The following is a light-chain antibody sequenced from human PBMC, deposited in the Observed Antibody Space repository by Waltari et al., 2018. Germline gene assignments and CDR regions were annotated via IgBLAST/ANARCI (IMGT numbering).Light chain of an antibody. V-gene: IGLV2-14*01. J-gene: IGLJ2*01. CDR2: DVR. CDR3: SSQSSNDVVL. CDR1: SNDVGGYNS. Sequence: QSALTQPASVSGSPGQSVTIFCAGTSNDVGGYNSVSWYQEHPGQAPRVIIYDVRDRPSGVSDRFSGSTSGNTASLTISGLQAEDEADYYYSSQSSNDVVLFGGGTKLTVL.